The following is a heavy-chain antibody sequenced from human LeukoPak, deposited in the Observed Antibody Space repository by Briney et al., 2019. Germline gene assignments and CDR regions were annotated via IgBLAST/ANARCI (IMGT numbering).Heavy chain of an antibody. Sequence: MPSETLSLTCAVYGGSFSGYYWSWIRQPPGKGLEWIGEINHSGSTNYNPSLKSRVTISVDTSKNQFSLKLSSVTAADTAVYYCARGTAVAGGFDYWGQGTLVTVSS. V-gene: IGHV4-34*01. D-gene: IGHD6-19*01. CDR1: GGSFSGYY. CDR3: ARGTAVAGGFDY. J-gene: IGHJ4*02. CDR2: INHSGST.